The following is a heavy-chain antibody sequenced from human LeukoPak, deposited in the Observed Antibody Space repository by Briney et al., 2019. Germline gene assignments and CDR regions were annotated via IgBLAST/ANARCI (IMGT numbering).Heavy chain of an antibody. CDR3: ARALSWTTVSYYYMDV. J-gene: IGHJ6*03. V-gene: IGHV1-8*01. D-gene: IGHD2/OR15-2a*01. CDR2: MNPNSGNT. CDR1: GYTFTSYD. Sequence: ASVKLSCKASGYTFTSYDINWVRQATGRGLEWIGWMNPNSGNTDYAQKFQGRVTMTKNTSITTAYMELSSLRSEDTAVYYCARALSWTTVSYYYMDVWGKGTTVTVS.